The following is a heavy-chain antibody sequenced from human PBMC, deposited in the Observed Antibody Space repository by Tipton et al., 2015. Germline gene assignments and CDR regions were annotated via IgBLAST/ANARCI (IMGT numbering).Heavy chain of an antibody. CDR3: ARIRSGYFYYYYYGMDV. Sequence: TLSLTCTVSGGSISSGGYCWSWVRQHPGKGLEWIGYIYSSGRTYYNPSLKSRVTISVDTSKNQFSLKLSSVTAADTAVYYCARIRSGYFYYYYYGMDVWGQGTTVTVSS. CDR1: GGSISSGGYC. D-gene: IGHD3-22*01. J-gene: IGHJ6*02. V-gene: IGHV4-31*03. CDR2: IYSSGRT.